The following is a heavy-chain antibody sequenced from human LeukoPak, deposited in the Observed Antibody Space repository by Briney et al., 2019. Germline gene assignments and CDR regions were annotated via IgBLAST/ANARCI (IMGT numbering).Heavy chain of an antibody. CDR1: GFTFRNYA. CDR3: ARGLGRTTLSSY. V-gene: IGHV3-23*01. J-gene: IGHJ4*02. CDR2: ISGSGGSI. D-gene: IGHD4-17*01. Sequence: GGSLRLSCAASGFTFRNYAMSWVRQAPGKGLEWVSVISGSGGSIFYADSVKGRFTISRDNSKNTLYLQMNSLRAEDTAVYYCARGLGRTTLSSYWGQGTLVTVSS.